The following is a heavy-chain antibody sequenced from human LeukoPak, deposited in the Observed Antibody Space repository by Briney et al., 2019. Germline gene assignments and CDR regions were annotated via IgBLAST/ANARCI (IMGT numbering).Heavy chain of an antibody. V-gene: IGHV3-53*01. D-gene: IGHD5-24*01. CDR3: TRDQMNY. J-gene: IGHJ4*02. Sequence: PGGSLRLSCTASEFTVSRNYMLWVRQAPGKGPEWVSLIFSNGDTHYADSVKGRFTISRDTSKNTVSLQMNSLRVEDTAMYYCTRDQMNYWGQGTLVTVSS. CDR2: IFSNGDT. CDR1: EFTVSRNY.